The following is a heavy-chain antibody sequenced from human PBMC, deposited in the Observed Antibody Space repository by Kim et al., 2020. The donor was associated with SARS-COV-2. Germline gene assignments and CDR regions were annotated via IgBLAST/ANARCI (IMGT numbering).Heavy chain of an antibody. CDR3: ARGYGSGSPYGMDV. V-gene: IGHV4-30-2*01. Sequence: NPSPQTRGTISVDRAKNQFSRKLSSVTAADTAVYYCARGYGSGSPYGMDVWGQGTTVTVSS. J-gene: IGHJ6*02. D-gene: IGHD3-10*01.